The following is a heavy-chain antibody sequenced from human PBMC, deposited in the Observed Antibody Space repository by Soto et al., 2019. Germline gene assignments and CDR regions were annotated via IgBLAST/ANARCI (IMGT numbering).Heavy chain of an antibody. CDR3: ARGGSNDWQVAFDI. CDR2: INHSGSN. D-gene: IGHD3-9*01. Sequence: QLQQWGAGLLKPSETLSLTCVVSGGSFSTYYYNWIRQSPGKGLEWIGEINHSGSNNYSPSLKSRVTMSLDTSKIQLSLKLTSVTAADTAVYYCARGGSNDWQVAFDIWGQGTMVTVSS. CDR1: GGSFSTYY. J-gene: IGHJ3*02. V-gene: IGHV4-34*01.